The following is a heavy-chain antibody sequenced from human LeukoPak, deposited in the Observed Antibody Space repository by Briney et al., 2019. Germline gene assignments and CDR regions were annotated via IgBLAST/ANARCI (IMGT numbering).Heavy chain of an antibody. CDR2: IIPIFGTA. Sequence: ASVKVSCKASGGTFSSYAISWVRQAPGQGLEWMGGIIPIFGTANYAQKFQGRVTITADKSTSTAYMELSSLRSEDTAVYYCASLRKRAPSYYFDYWGQGTLVTVSS. CDR1: GGTFSSYA. J-gene: IGHJ4*02. V-gene: IGHV1-69*06. CDR3: ASLRKRAPSYYFDY.